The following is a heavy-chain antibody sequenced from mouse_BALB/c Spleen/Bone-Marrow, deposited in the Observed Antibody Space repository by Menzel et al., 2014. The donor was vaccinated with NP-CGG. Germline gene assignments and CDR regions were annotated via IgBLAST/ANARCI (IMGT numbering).Heavy chain of an antibody. Sequence: VQLQQSGPELVKPGASVRISCKASGHTFTSYYIHWVKQRPGQGLEWIGWIYPGNVNTKYNEKFKGKATLTADKSSSTAYMQLSSLTSEDSAVYFCARDNYAYWGQETLVTVSA. CDR3: ARDNYAY. J-gene: IGHJ3*01. V-gene: IGHV1S56*01. D-gene: IGHD2-12*01. CDR2: IYPGNVNT. CDR1: GHTFTSYY.